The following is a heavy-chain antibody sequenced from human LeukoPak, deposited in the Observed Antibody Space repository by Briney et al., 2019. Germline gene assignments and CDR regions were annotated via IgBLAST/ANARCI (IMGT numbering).Heavy chain of an antibody. J-gene: IGHJ4*02. Sequence: PGGSLRLSCAASGFTFSNYAMSWVRQAPGKGLEWVSTIDGPTYRTHYADSVKGRFAISRDNAKNSLYLQMNSLRDEDAAVYYCARDQDYGFDYWGQGTLVTVSS. D-gene: IGHD4-17*01. CDR3: ARDQDYGFDY. CDR2: IDGPTYRT. CDR1: GFTFSNYA. V-gene: IGHV3-23*01.